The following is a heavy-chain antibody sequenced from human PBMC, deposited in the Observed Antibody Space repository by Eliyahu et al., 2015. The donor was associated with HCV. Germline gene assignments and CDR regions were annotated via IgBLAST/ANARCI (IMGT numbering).Heavy chain of an antibody. Sequence: QLQLQESGPGLVRPSETLSLTCTVSGGSISGSSYYWGWILQPPGKGLEWIGSIHYSGNTHYNPSLKSRVTMSIDTSKNQFSLKLSSVTAADTAVYYCARLSGTFSWGQGTLVTVSS. CDR1: GGSISGSSYY. D-gene: IGHD1-26*01. V-gene: IGHV4-39*01. CDR2: IHYSGNT. CDR3: ARLSGTFS. J-gene: IGHJ4*02.